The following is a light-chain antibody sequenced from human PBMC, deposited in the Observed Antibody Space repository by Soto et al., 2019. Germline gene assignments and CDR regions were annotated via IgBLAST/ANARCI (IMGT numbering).Light chain of an antibody. V-gene: IGKV3-15*01. CDR3: QQYNNWPHT. Sequence: EILMTQSPGTLSVSPGGRATLSCRASQSVNINLAWYQHKPGQSPRLLVYGSSTRATGLPARFSGRGSGTEFTLTISSLHFEDFAVYYCQQYNNWPHTFGQGTKVDIK. J-gene: IGKJ2*01. CDR1: QSVNIN. CDR2: GSS.